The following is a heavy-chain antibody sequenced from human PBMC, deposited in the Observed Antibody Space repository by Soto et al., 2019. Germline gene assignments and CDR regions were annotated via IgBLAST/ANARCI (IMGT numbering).Heavy chain of an antibody. J-gene: IGHJ4*02. V-gene: IGHV4-59*01. CDR2: VYYTGST. CDR1: GGSISGSY. CDR3: ARSVAVPGAHIDY. D-gene: IGHD6-19*01. Sequence: SETLSLTCSVSGGSISGSYWSWIRQSPGKGLEWLGYVYYTGSTNYSPFLRSRVSISVDTSKNEFSLRLSSVTAADTAVYFCARSVAVPGAHIDYWGQGTQVTVSS.